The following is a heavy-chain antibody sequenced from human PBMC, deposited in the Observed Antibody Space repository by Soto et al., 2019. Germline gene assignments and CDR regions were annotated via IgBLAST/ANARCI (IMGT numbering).Heavy chain of an antibody. CDR2: IFHSGNA. D-gene: IGHD1-1*01. Sequence: SETLSLTCTVSGGSISSGDYYWSWIRQPPGKVLEWIGYIFHSGNAYYNPSLESRLSISVDTSKNQFSLKLTSVTAADTAEYYCARYKDYYALDVWGPGTTVTVSS. J-gene: IGHJ6*02. CDR3: ARYKDYYALDV. V-gene: IGHV4-30-4*01. CDR1: GGSISSGDYY.